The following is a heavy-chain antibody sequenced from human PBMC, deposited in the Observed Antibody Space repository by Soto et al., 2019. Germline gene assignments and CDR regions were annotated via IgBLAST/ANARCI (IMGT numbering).Heavy chain of an antibody. D-gene: IGHD3-10*01. V-gene: IGHV3-30*18. J-gene: IGHJ4*02. CDR2: ISYDGSNK. CDR1: GFTFSSYG. CDR3: AKDSNYHFDY. Sequence: QVQLVESGGGVVQPGRSLRLSCAASGFTFSSYGMHWVRQAPGKGPEWVAVISYDGSNKYYADSVKGRFTISRDNSKNTLYLQMNSLRAEDTAVYYCAKDSNYHFDYWGQGTLVTVSS.